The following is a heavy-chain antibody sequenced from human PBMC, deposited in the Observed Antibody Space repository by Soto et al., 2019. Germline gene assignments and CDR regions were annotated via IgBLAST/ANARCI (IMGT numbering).Heavy chain of an antibody. CDR1: GISFTTAW. J-gene: IGHJ4*02. CDR3: AAPQFFDASGFSFDQ. Sequence: GGSLRLSCVGSGISFTTAWMNWVRQAPGKGLEWVGRIKSKTDGETVDYAAPVRGRFIISRDDSKNTVYLSVSGLKTEDTAIYYCAAPQFFDASGFSFDQWGQGNLVTVSS. CDR2: IKSKTDGETV. D-gene: IGHD3-22*01. V-gene: IGHV3-15*01.